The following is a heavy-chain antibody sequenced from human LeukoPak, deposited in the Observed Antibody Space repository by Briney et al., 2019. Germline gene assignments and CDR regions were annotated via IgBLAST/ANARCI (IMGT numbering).Heavy chain of an antibody. CDR1: GFTFSSYS. V-gene: IGHV3-21*01. CDR3: AREPGIAAAGTDPDY. CDR2: ISSSSSYI. J-gene: IGHJ4*02. D-gene: IGHD6-13*01. Sequence: PGRSLRLSCAASGFTFSSYSMNWVRQAPGKGLEWVSSISSSSSYIYYADSVKGRFTISRDNAKNSLYLQMNSLRAEDTAVYYCAREPGIAAAGTDPDYWGQGTLVTVSS.